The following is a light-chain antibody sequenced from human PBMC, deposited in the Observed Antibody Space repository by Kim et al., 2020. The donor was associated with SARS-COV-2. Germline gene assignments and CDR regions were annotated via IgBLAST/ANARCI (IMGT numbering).Light chain of an antibody. CDR2: EVN. J-gene: IGLJ2*01. CDR1: SSDVGSYNR. V-gene: IGLV2-18*02. CDR3: SSYTSSSTFNVV. Sequence: QSALTQPPSVSGSPGQSVTISCTGTSSDVGSYNRVSWYQQPPGTAPKLMIYEVNNRPSGVPDRFSGSKSGNTASLTISGLQAEDEADYYCSSYTSSSTFNVVFGGGTQLTVL.